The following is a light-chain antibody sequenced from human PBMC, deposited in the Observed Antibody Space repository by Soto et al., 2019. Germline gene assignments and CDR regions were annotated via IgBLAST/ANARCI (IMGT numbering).Light chain of an antibody. J-gene: IGKJ1*01. CDR2: GAS. CDR3: QHYNSYSEA. CDR1: QSVGSSY. Sequence: SVSPVARATLSCRASQSVGSSYLAWYQQKPGQAPSLLIYGASSRATGIPDRFSGSGSGTEFTLTISSLQPDDFATYYCQHYNSYSEAFGQGTKVDIK. V-gene: IGKV3-20*01.